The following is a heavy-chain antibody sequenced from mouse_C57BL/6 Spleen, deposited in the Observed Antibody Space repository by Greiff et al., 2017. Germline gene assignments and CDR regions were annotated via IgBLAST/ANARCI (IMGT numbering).Heavy chain of an antibody. CDR1: GFTFSDYG. D-gene: IGHD1-1*01. CDR3: ARGDYGSSYWFAY. CDR2: ISSGSSTI. Sequence: EVQGVESGGGLVKPGGSLKLSCAAFGFTFSDYGMHWVRQAPEKGLEWVAYISSGSSTIYYADTVKGRFTISRDNAKNTLFLQMTSLRSEDTAMYYCARGDYGSSYWFAYWGQGTLVTVSA. V-gene: IGHV5-17*01. J-gene: IGHJ3*01.